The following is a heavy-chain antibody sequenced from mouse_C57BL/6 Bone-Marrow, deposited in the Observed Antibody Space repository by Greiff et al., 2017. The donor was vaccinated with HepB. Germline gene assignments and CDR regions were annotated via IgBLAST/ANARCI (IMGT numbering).Heavy chain of an antibody. D-gene: IGHD1-1*01. CDR2: INPSSGYT. V-gene: IGHV1-4*01. J-gene: IGHJ2*01. Sequence: QVQLQQSGADLARPGASVKMSCKASGYTFTSYTMHWVKQRPGQGLEWIGYINPSSGYTKYNQKFKDKATLTADKSSSTAYMQLSSLTSEDAAVYYCARESSYDYWGQGTTLTVSS. CDR1: GYTFTSYT. CDR3: ARESSYDY.